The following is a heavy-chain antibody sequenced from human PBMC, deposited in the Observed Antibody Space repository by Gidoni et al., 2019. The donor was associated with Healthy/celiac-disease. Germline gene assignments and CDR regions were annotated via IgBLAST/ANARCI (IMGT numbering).Heavy chain of an antibody. J-gene: IGHJ4*02. Sequence: QVQLVESGGGVVQPGRSLRFSCAASGFTFSSYAMHRVRQAPGKGLEWVAVISYDGSNKYYADSVKGRFTISRDNSKNTLYLQMNSLRAEDTAVYYCARDTLLTGRYYWGQGTLVTVSS. CDR2: ISYDGSNK. D-gene: IGHD3-9*01. CDR3: ARDTLLTGRYY. CDR1: GFTFSSYA. V-gene: IGHV3-30-3*01.